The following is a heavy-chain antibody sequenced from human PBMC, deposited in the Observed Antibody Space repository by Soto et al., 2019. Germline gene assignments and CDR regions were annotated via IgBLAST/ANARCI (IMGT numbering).Heavy chain of an antibody. D-gene: IGHD6-6*01. CDR1: GFTFSSYA. J-gene: IGHJ4*02. Sequence: EVQLLESGGGLVQPGGSLRLSCAASGFTFSSYAMSWVRQAPGKGLEWVANIKQDGSEKYYVDSVKGRFTISRDNAKNSLYLQMNSLRAEDTAVYYCARSSIAFDYWGQGTLVTVSS. CDR3: ARSSIAFDY. V-gene: IGHV3-7*01. CDR2: IKQDGSEK.